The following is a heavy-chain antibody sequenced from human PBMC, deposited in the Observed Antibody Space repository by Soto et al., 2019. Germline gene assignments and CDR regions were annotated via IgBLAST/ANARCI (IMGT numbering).Heavy chain of an antibody. CDR1: GFSTSSKA. Sequence: TGGSLRLSCAGSGFSTSSKAMTWLRQAPGKGLEWVSSFSGNGVNTYYGDSVKGRFTISRDNSKNTLYLHMTSLRVEDTAVYYCAKGPIVGANYNYYDMDVWGQGTTVTVSS. CDR2: FSGNGVNT. CDR3: AKGPIVGANYNYYDMDV. J-gene: IGHJ6*02. V-gene: IGHV3-23*01. D-gene: IGHD1-26*01.